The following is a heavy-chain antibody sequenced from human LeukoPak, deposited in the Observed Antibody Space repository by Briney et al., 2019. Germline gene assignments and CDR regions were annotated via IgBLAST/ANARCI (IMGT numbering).Heavy chain of an antibody. V-gene: IGHV4-34*01. J-gene: IGHJ2*01. CDR3: ARPRWLRYFDL. CDR1: GGSFSGYY. Sequence: SETLSLTCAVYGGSFSGYYWSWIRQPPGKGLEWIGEINHSGSTNYNPSLKSRVTISVDTSKNQFSLKLSSVTAADTAVYYCARPRWLRYFDLWGRGTLVTVSS. D-gene: IGHD5-12*01. CDR2: INHSGST.